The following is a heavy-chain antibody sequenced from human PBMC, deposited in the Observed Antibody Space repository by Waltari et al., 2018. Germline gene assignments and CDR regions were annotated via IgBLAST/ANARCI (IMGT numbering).Heavy chain of an antibody. D-gene: IGHD6-19*01. CDR2: INPSGGSK. CDR3: ARDSVAGNDYYYGMDV. V-gene: IGHV1-46*01. Sequence: QVQLVQSGAEVKKPGASVKVSCKASGYTFPRHYMHWVRQAPGQGLEWMGIINPSGGSKSYAQKFQGRVTMTRDTSTSTVYMELSSLTSEDTAVYYCARDSVAGNDYYYGMDVWGQGTTVTVSS. CDR1: GYTFPRHY. J-gene: IGHJ6*02.